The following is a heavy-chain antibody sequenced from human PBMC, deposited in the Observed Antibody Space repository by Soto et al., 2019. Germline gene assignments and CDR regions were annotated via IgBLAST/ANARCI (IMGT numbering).Heavy chain of an antibody. D-gene: IGHD3-10*01. Sequence: GGSLRLSCAASGFTFSSYAMSWVRQAPGKGLEWVSAISGSGGSTYYADSVKGRFTISRDNSKTTLYLQMNSLRAEDRAVYYCAKASTIVRGVIIEDYFDYWGQGTLVTVSS. J-gene: IGHJ4*02. CDR3: AKASTIVRGVIIEDYFDY. V-gene: IGHV3-23*01. CDR1: GFTFSSYA. CDR2: ISGSGGST.